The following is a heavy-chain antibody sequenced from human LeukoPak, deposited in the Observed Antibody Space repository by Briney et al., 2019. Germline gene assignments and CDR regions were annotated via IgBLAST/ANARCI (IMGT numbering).Heavy chain of an antibody. CDR2: ISYDGSNK. J-gene: IGHJ4*02. V-gene: IGHV3-30*18. CDR1: GFTFSSYG. D-gene: IGHD2-2*01. CDR3: AKEFLRFSTSPTLPFDY. Sequence: GGSLRLSCAASGFTFSSYGMHWVRQAPGMGLEWVAVISYDGSNKYYADSVKGRFTISRDNSKNTLYLQMNSLRAEDTAVYYCAKEFLRFSTSPTLPFDYWGQGTLVTVSS.